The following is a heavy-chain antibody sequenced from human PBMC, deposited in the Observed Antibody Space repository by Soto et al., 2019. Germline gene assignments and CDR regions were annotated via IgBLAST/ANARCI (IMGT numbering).Heavy chain of an antibody. V-gene: IGHV4-59*08. Sequence: PSETLSLTCDVSGGSISNFYWSWIRQPPGKGLEYIGYIHYSGSTNYSPSLRSRVTISIDRSKTQFSLNLTSVTAADTAVYYCARHLTGLDPWGQGTLVTVS. J-gene: IGHJ5*02. CDR1: GGSISNFY. CDR2: IHYSGST. CDR3: ARHLTGLDP.